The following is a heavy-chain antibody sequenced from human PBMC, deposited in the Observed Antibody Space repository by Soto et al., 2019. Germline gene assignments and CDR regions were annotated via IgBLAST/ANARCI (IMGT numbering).Heavy chain of an antibody. J-gene: IGHJ5*02. CDR3: ARGVYLSLVRTGWFDP. Sequence: SETLSLTCTVSGASIKSHYWSWIRQSPEKGLEWIGYIYYDGSTDYNPSLKSRVTISLDTSKNHFSLRLNSVTSADTAVYYCARGVYLSLVRTGWFDPWGQGTLVTVSS. CDR1: GASIKSHY. CDR2: IYYDGST. D-gene: IGHD3-10*01. V-gene: IGHV4-59*11.